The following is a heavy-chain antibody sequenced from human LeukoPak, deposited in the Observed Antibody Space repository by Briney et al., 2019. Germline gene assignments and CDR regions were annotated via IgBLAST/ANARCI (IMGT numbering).Heavy chain of an antibody. J-gene: IGHJ3*02. CDR1: GVSFSGYY. CDR3: ASSGGQLYAFDI. Sequence: KASETLSLTCAVYGVSFSGYYWSWIRQPPGKGLEWIGEINHSGSTNYNPSLKSRVTISVDTSKNQFSLKLSSVTATDTAVYYCASSGGQLYAFDIWGQGTMVTVSS. V-gene: IGHV4-34*01. CDR2: INHSGST. D-gene: IGHD5-18*01.